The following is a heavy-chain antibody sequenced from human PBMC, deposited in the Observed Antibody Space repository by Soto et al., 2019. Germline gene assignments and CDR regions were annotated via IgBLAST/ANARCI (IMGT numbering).Heavy chain of an antibody. Sequence: ASVKVSCKASGYTFTSYGISWVRQAPGQGLEWMGWISVYSGNTHYAQKVQGRVTMTTDTSTSTAYMEVRSLRSDDTAVYYCARVPLHHLYLYYYGMDVWGQGTTVTVSS. V-gene: IGHV1-18*04. CDR2: ISVYSGNT. CDR3: ARVPLHHLYLYYYGMDV. CDR1: GYTFTSYG. J-gene: IGHJ6*02. D-gene: IGHD1-26*01.